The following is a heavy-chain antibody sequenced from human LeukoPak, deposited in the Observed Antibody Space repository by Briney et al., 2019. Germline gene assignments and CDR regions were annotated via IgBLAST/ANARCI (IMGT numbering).Heavy chain of an antibody. CDR1: GYSISSGYY. CDR3: ARGGPYYYGSGTYYGFDY. CDR2: IYHSGST. D-gene: IGHD3-10*01. Sequence: PSETLSLTCTVSGYSISSGYYWAWIRQPPGKGLEWIGSIYHSGSTYYNPSLKSRVTISVDTSKNQFSLKLKSVTAADTAVYFCARGGPYYYGSGTYYGFDYWGQGTLVTVSS. V-gene: IGHV4-38-2*02. J-gene: IGHJ4*02.